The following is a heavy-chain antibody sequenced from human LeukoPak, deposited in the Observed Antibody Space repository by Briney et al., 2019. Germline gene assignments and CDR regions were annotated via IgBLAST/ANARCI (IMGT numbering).Heavy chain of an antibody. J-gene: IGHJ4*02. D-gene: IGHD3-10*01. CDR3: AKRSGSGGPFDY. CDR2: ISPGGST. CDR1: GFTFTNYA. Sequence: GGSLRLSCAASGFTFTNYAMSWVRQAPGRGLEWVSNISPGGSTNYADSVKGRFTISRDNYKNTMYLQMNSLRAEDTAVYYCAKRSGSGGPFDYWGQGILVTVSS. V-gene: IGHV3-23*01.